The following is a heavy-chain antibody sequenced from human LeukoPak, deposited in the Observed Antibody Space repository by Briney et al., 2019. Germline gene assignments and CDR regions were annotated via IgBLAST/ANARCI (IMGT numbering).Heavy chain of an antibody. J-gene: IGHJ4*02. CDR1: GGTCSSYA. D-gene: IGHD4-17*01. V-gene: IGHV1-69*13. Sequence: SVKVSCKASGGTCSSYAISWVRQAPGQGLEWMGGIIPIFGTANYAQKFQGRVTITADESTSTAYMELSSLRSEDTAVYYCARVQVTTLERGVYYFDYWGQGTLVTVSS. CDR3: ARVQVTTLERGVYYFDY. CDR2: IIPIFGTA.